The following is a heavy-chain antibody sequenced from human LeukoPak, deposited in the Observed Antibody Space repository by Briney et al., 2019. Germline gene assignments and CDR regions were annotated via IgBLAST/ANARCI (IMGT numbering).Heavy chain of an antibody. D-gene: IGHD3-22*01. Sequence: NPSETLSLTCTVSGGSISSYYWSWIRQPPGKGLEWIGYIYYSGSTNYNPSLKSRVTISVDTSKNQFSLKLSSVTAADTAVYYCARVGGSSGYYPREWGQGTLVTVSS. V-gene: IGHV4-59*01. CDR1: GGSISSYY. CDR2: IYYSGST. J-gene: IGHJ4*02. CDR3: ARVGGSSGYYPRE.